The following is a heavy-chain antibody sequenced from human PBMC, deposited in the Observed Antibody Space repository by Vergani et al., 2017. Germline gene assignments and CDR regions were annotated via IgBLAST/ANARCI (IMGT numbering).Heavy chain of an antibody. CDR1: GSSISSDNYY. Sequence: QLHLQESGPGLVKPSETLSLTCTVSGSSISSDNYYWSWIRQPAGKGLEWIGRIYTSGSTNYNPSLKSRVTMSVDTSKTQFSLKLSSVTAADTAVYYCARGLAAGTYYYYYYYMDVWGKGTTVTVSS. D-gene: IGHD6-13*01. CDR2: IYTSGST. V-gene: IGHV4-61*02. J-gene: IGHJ6*03. CDR3: ARGLAAGTYYYYYYYMDV.